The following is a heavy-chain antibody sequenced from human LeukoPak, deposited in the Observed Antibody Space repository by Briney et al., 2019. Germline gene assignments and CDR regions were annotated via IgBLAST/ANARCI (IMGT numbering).Heavy chain of an antibody. CDR2: IIGGAGST. CDR1: GFSFSSHG. CDR3: ARGTPTTRDFDY. V-gene: IGHV3-23*01. D-gene: IGHD4-11*01. J-gene: IGHJ4*02. Sequence: PGGSLRLSCAASGFSFSSHGMSWVRQAPGKGLEWVSGIIGGAGSTYYADSVKGRFTISRDNAKNSLYLQMNSLRAEDTAVYYCARGTPTTRDFDYWGQGTLVTVSS.